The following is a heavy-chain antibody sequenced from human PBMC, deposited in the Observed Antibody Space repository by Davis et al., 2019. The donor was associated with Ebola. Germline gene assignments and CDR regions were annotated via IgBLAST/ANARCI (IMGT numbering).Heavy chain of an antibody. J-gene: IGHJ4*02. CDR3: ARQTSGNFDY. CDR2: IYPGDSET. D-gene: IGHD3-10*01. V-gene: IGHV5-51*01. CDR1: GYPFTNFW. Sequence: GESLKISCKGSGYPFTNFWLGWVRQLPGKGLEWMGIIYPGDSETKYSPSFQGQVTISVDKSVTTAYLQWSSLRASDSGMYFCARQTSGNFDYWGQGTLVTVSS.